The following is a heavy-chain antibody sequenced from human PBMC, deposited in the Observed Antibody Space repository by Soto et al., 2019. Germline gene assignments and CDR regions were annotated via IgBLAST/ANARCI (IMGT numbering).Heavy chain of an antibody. CDR2: ISSSGSTI. CDR1: GFTFSSYE. D-gene: IGHD5-18*01. CDR3: ARHSGYSYGFYYYYGMDV. V-gene: IGHV3-48*03. J-gene: IGHJ6*02. Sequence: EVQLVESGGGLVQPGGSLRLSCAASGFTFSSYEMNWVRQAPGKGLEWVSYISSSGSTIYYADSVKGRFTISRDNAKNSLYLQMNSLRAEDTAVYYCARHSGYSYGFYYYYGMDVWGQGTTVTVSS.